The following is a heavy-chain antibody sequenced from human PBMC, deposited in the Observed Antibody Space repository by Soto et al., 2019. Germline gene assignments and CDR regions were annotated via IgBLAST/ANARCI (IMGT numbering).Heavy chain of an antibody. D-gene: IGHD6-19*01. CDR3: AHRRVWSSDWYDWFEP. V-gene: IGHV2-5*01. Sequence: SGPTLVNPTQTLTLTCTFSGFSLSTNGVRVGWIRQPPGMALEWLAIISWNDEKHYSPSLKNRLTITKDTSKNQVVLTMTNMDPVDTATYYCAHRRVWSSDWYDWFEPWGQGMLVTVSS. CDR1: GFSLSTNGVR. CDR2: ISWNDEK. J-gene: IGHJ5*02.